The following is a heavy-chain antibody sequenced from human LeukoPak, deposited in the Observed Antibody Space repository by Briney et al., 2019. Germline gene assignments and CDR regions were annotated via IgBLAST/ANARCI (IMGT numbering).Heavy chain of an antibody. J-gene: IGHJ4*02. CDR3: AKDMDYYDSSDYFRDKAHDC. V-gene: IGHV3-23*01. D-gene: IGHD3-22*01. CDR2: ISGSGGST. Sequence: GGSLRLSCAASGFTFSSYAMSWVRQAPGKGLEWVSAISGSGGSTHYSDSVKGRFIISRDNSKNTLYLQMNSLRAEDMAVYYCAKDMDYYDSSDYFRDKAHDCWGQGTLVTVSS. CDR1: GFTFSSYA.